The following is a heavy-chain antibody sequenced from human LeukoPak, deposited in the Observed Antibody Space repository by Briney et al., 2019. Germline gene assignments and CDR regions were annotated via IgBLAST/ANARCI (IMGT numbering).Heavy chain of an antibody. CDR1: GGSFSGYY. CDR3: ARRRSGSNWSDP. CDR2: INHSGST. J-gene: IGHJ5*02. Sequence: PSETLSLTCAVYGGSFSGYYWSWIRQPPGKGLEWIGEINHSGSTNYNPSLKSRVTISVDTSKNQFSLKLSSVTAADTAVYYCARRRSGSNWSDPWGQGTLVTVSS. D-gene: IGHD3-3*01. V-gene: IGHV4-34*01.